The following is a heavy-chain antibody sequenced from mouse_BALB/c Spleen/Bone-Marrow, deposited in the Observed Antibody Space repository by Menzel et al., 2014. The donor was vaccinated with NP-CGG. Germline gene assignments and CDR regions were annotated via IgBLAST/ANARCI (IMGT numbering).Heavy chain of an antibody. CDR2: IYPGNSDT. V-gene: IGHV1-5*01. CDR3: TNLYDYDEGY. J-gene: IGHJ2*01. Sequence: EVMLVESGTVLARPGASVKMSCKASGYTFTSYWMHWVKQRPGQGLEWIGAIYPGNSDTSYSQKFKGKAKLTAVTSTSTAYMELSSLTNEDSAVYYCTNLYDYDEGYWGQGTTLTVSS. CDR1: GYTFTSYW. D-gene: IGHD2-4*01.